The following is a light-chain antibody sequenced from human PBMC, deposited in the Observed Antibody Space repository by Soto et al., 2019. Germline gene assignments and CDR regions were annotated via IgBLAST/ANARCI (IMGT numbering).Light chain of an antibody. CDR3: QQFSSYPLT. CDR2: DAS. V-gene: IGKV3-20*01. CDR1: QSVSSSY. Sequence: EIVLTQSPGTLSLSPGERATLSCRASQSVSSSYLAWYQQKPGQAPRLLIYDASSRATGIPDRFSGGGSGTDFTLTISRLEPEELAVYDCQQFSSYPLTVGGGTKVEIK. J-gene: IGKJ4*01.